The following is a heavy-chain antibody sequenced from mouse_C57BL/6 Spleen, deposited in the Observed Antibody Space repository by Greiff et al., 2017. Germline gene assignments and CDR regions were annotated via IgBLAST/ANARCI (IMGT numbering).Heavy chain of an antibody. J-gene: IGHJ3*01. Sequence: QVQLQQPGAELVRPGSSVKLSCKASGYTFTSYWMHWVKQRPIQGLEWIGNIDPSGSETHYNQKFKDKATLTVDKSSSTAYMQLSSLTSEDSAVYYCARWGDGAWFADWGKGTLVTVSA. CDR3: ARWGDGAWFAD. CDR2: IDPSGSET. V-gene: IGHV1-52*01. CDR1: GYTFTSYW.